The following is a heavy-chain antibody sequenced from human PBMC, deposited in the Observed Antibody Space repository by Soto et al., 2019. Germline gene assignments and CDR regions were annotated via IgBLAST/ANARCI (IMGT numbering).Heavy chain of an antibody. CDR2: ISTSGSST. CDR1: GFSFSAYA. D-gene: IGHD1-1*01. J-gene: IGHJ3*02. CDR3: ERVAVFNWNNAFDI. Sequence: EVQLLESGGELVQPGGSLRRSCAASGFSFSAYAMTWYRQARRKGLEWVALISTSGSSTLYADSMKRRFIISRDNSQNAVYRQMNRLGADDTALYYCERVAVFNWNNAFDILGDGTIVVVSS. V-gene: IGHV3-23*05.